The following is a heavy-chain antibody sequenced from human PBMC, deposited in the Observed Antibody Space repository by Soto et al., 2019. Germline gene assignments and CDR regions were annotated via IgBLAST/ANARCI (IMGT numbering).Heavy chain of an antibody. CDR2: ISYDGSNK. Sequence: GGSLRLSCAASGFTFSSYGMHWVRQAPGKGLEWVAVISYDGSNKYYADSVKGRFTISRDNSKNTLYLQMNSLRAEDTAVYYCANSPGDYYDSSPAPHWGQGTLVTVSS. CDR1: GFTFSSYG. D-gene: IGHD3-22*01. J-gene: IGHJ4*02. V-gene: IGHV3-30*18. CDR3: ANSPGDYYDSSPAPH.